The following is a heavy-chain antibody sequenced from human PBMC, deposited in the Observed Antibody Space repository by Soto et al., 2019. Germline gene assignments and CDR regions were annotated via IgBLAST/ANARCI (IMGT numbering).Heavy chain of an antibody. V-gene: IGHV4-31*03. J-gene: IGHJ6*02. Sequence: SETLSLTCTVSGGSISSGGYYWSWIRQHPGRGLEWIGYIYYSGSTYYNPSLKSRVTISVDTSKNQFSLKLSSVTAADTAVYYCARESLLHGLDVWGQGTTVTVSS. D-gene: IGHD4-4*01. CDR2: IYYSGST. CDR1: GGSISSGGYY. CDR3: ARESLLHGLDV.